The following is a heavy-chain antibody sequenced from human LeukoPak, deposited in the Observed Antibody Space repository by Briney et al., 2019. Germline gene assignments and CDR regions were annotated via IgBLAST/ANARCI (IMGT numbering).Heavy chain of an antibody. V-gene: IGHV1-3*01. Sequence: ASVKVSCKASGYTFTSYAMHWVRQAPGQRLEWMGWINAGNGNTKYSQKFQGRVTITRDTSASTAYMELSSLRSEDTAVYYCARGYCTNTICLGRPYFDYWGQGSLVTVSS. J-gene: IGHJ4*02. D-gene: IGHD2-8*01. CDR1: GYTFTSYA. CDR3: ARGYCTNTICLGRPYFDY. CDR2: INAGNGNT.